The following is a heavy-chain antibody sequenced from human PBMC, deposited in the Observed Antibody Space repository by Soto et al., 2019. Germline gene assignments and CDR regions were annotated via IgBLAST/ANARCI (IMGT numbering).Heavy chain of an antibody. D-gene: IGHD6-13*01. Sequence: PGGSLRLSCAASGFTFSSYGMHWVRQAPGKGLEWVAVISYDGSNKYYADSVKGRFTISRDNSKNTLYLQMNSLRAEDTAVYYCAKHSSSWLHFDYWGQGTLVT. V-gene: IGHV3-30*18. CDR2: ISYDGSNK. J-gene: IGHJ4*02. CDR3: AKHSSSWLHFDY. CDR1: GFTFSSYG.